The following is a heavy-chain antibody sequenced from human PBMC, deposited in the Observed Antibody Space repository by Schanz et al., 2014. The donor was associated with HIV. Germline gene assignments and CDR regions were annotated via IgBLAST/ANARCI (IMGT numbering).Heavy chain of an antibody. CDR1: GFTFSSYA. CDR3: TKDQGLVRPPDY. J-gene: IGHJ4*02. V-gene: IGHV3-23*01. Sequence: EVQLLESGGGLVQPGGSLRLSCAASGFTFSSYAMSWVRQAPGKGLEWVSAISGSSITYSADSVKGRFTISRDNSKNTLYLQMNSLRAEDTAVYSCTKDQGLVRPPDYWGQGTLVTVSS. CDR2: ISGSSIT. D-gene: IGHD3-10*01.